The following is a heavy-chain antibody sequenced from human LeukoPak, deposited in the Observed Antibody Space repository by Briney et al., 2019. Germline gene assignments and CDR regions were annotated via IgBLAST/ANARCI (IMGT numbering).Heavy chain of an antibody. Sequence: GASVKLSCTASGYTFSSNGISWVRQAPGQGLEWMGWIGAYNGNTNYAQNFQGRVTMTTDTSTSTAYMELRTLRSDDTAVYYCAKDHRYDFDYWGQGTLVTVSS. CDR1: GYTFSSNG. CDR2: IGAYNGNT. V-gene: IGHV1-18*01. J-gene: IGHJ4*02. D-gene: IGHD1-14*01. CDR3: AKDHRYDFDY.